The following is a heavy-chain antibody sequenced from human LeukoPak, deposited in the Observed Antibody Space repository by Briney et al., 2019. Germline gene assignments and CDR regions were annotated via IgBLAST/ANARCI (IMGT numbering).Heavy chain of an antibody. D-gene: IGHD4-23*01. V-gene: IGHV4-34*01. Sequence: AETLSLTCAVSGGSFSVYHCSWIRQTPGKGREWIGEVSQSGGASYNPSLKSRVTISVETSKNHFSLKLSSVTAADTAMYYCAGSYGGNAVGPFDIWGQGTMVTVSS. J-gene: IGHJ3*02. CDR1: GGSFSVYH. CDR2: VSQSGGA. CDR3: AGSYGGNAVGPFDI.